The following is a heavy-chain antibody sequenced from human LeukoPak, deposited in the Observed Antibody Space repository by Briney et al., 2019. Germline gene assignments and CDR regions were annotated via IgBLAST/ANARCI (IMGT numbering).Heavy chain of an antibody. Sequence: SETLSLTCTVSGGSITNNHWSWLRQPPGKGLEWIGHISYTGSTNYNPSLKTRLTMSLDTSKNHFSLTLTSVTAADTALYYCARHVFSDGSPFDSWGQGSLVTVSS. CDR2: ISYTGST. CDR1: GGSITNNH. V-gene: IGHV4-59*08. J-gene: IGHJ4*02. CDR3: ARHVFSDGSPFDS. D-gene: IGHD3-10*01.